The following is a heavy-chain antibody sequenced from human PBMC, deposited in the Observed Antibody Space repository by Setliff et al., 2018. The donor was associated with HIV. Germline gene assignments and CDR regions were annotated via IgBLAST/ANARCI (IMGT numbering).Heavy chain of an antibody. J-gene: IGHJ6*03. CDR2: MNPNSGNT. CDR1: GYTFTSYD. V-gene: IGHV1-8*01. CDR3: ARGLAVAGKSYHYYYYMDV. D-gene: IGHD6-19*01. Sequence: ASVKVSCKASGYTFTSYDINWVRQATGQGLEWMGWMNPNSGNTGYAQKFQGRVTMTRNTSISTAYMELSSLRSEDTAVYYCARGLAVAGKSYHYYYYMDVWGKGTTVTVSS.